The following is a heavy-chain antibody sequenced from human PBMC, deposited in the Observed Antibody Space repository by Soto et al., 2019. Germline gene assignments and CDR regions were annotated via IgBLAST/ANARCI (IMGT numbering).Heavy chain of an antibody. Sequence: GGSLRLSCAASGFTFSNAWMSWVRQAPGKGLEWVGRIKSKTDGGTTEYAATVKGRFTISRDDSKNTLYLQMNSLKTEDTAVYYCTTDQTITGALDAFDIWGQGTMVTVSS. CDR2: IKSKTDGGTT. D-gene: IGHD1-20*01. CDR3: TTDQTITGALDAFDI. J-gene: IGHJ3*02. V-gene: IGHV3-15*01. CDR1: GFTFSNAW.